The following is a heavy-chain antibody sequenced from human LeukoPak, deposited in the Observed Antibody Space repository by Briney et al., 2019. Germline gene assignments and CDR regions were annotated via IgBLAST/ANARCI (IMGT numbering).Heavy chain of an antibody. D-gene: IGHD3-9*01. CDR3: AKDLNRQRTSDILTGYYDY. V-gene: IGHV3-30*02. CDR1: GFTFSTYG. Sequence: GGSLRLSCAASGFTFSTYGMHWVRQAPGKGLEWVTFIRYDGSNKYYADSVKGRFTISRDNSKNTLYLQMNSLRAEDTAVYYCAKDLNRQRTSDILTGYYDYWGQGTLVTVSS. J-gene: IGHJ4*02. CDR2: IRYDGSNK.